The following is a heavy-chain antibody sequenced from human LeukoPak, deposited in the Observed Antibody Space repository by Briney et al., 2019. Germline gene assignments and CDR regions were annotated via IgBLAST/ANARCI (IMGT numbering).Heavy chain of an antibody. V-gene: IGHV4-34*12. J-gene: IGHJ4*02. CDR1: GESLNYYY. Sequence: SDTLSLTCAVYGESLNYYYWSWIRQSPGKGLEWIGEIFDGKTTNYNPSLKSRVTISAATSSNQFSPNLKSVTAADTAVYYCASGAWATRLHSWAQGTLVIVSS. D-gene: IGHD5-24*01. CDR2: IFDGKTT. CDR3: ASGAWATRLHS.